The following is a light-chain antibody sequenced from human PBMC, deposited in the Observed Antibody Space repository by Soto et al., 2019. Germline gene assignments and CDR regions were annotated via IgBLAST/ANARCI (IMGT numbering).Light chain of an antibody. Sequence: DIQMTQSPSSVSASVGDRVTITCRASQGISIWLAWYQHKPGKAPKLLIYAASSLKTGVQSRFSGSGSGREFTLTISSLQPEDFATYYCQQANSFPVTFGGGTKVEIK. J-gene: IGKJ4*01. CDR2: AAS. V-gene: IGKV1-12*01. CDR1: QGISIW. CDR3: QQANSFPVT.